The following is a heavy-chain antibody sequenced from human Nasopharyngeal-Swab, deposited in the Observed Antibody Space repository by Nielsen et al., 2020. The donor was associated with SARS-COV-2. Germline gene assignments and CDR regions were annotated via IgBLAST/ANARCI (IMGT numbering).Heavy chain of an antibody. CDR2: ITPMFGTP. CDR1: GGTFSNYT. V-gene: IGHV1-69*06. Sequence: SVKVSCKASGGTFSNYTLNWVRQAPGQGLGWMGGITPMFGTPNYAQKFQGGITITADKSTSTAYMELWRLRSEDTAVYYCARDPLDYYVSSGYGAFDIWGQGTRVTVSS. J-gene: IGHJ3*02. CDR3: ARDPLDYYVSSGYGAFDI. D-gene: IGHD3-22*01.